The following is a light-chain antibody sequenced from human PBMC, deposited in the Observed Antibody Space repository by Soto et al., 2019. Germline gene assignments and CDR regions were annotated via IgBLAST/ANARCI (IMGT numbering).Light chain of an antibody. J-gene: IGKJ5*01. Sequence: IVLPQSPCTLSLSAGERATLSCGASQSVPRSYLAWYQQKPGQAPRLLIYGTSSRATGIPDRFSGSGSGTDFTLTISRLEPEDFAVFYCQQYGSSITFGQGTRLEIK. CDR2: GTS. V-gene: IGKV3-20*01. CDR1: QSVPRSY. CDR3: QQYGSSIT.